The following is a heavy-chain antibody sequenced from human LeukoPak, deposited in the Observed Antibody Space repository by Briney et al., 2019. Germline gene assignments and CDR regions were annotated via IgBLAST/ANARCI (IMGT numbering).Heavy chain of an antibody. CDR2: ISGSGGST. D-gene: IGHD6-13*01. CDR3: AKDYFGEQQLDYYMDV. CDR1: GFTFSSYA. J-gene: IGHJ6*03. Sequence: GGSLRLSCAASGFTFSSYAMSWVRQAPGKGLEWVSAISGSGGSTYYADSVEGRFTISRDNSNNTLYLQMNSLRAEDTAVYKCAKDYFGEQQLDYYMDVWGKGTTVTVSS. V-gene: IGHV3-23*01.